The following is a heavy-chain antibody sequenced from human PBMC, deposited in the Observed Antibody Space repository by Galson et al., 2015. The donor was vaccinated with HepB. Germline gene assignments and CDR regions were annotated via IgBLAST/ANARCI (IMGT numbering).Heavy chain of an antibody. V-gene: IGHV3-33*06. Sequence: SLRLSCAASGFAFSSFLMHWVRQAPGKGLEWVAVIWYDGSYKFYADSVKGRFTLSRDNSKNTLDLQLNNLRVDDTAVYYCAKVAILGATPHYFDYLGQGTLVTVSS. D-gene: IGHD3-16*01. J-gene: IGHJ4*02. CDR2: IWYDGSYK. CDR1: GFAFSSFL. CDR3: AKVAILGATPHYFDY.